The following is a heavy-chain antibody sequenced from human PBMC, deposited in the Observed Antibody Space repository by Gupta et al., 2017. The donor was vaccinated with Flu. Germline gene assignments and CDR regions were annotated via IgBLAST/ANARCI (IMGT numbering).Heavy chain of an antibody. CDR1: GFTFSSSY. J-gene: IGHJ4*02. D-gene: IGHD4-17*01. CDR3: ATVTSGC. CDR2: INPDGSST. V-gene: IGHV3-74*03. Sequence: EMQLVESGGALVQPGGSLRLSCAASGFTFSSSYLQWVRQAPGKGLVWVSRINPDGSSTTYAESVKGRFTISRDNAKNTLYLQMNSLGDDDTAVYYCATVTSGCWGQGTLVTVSS.